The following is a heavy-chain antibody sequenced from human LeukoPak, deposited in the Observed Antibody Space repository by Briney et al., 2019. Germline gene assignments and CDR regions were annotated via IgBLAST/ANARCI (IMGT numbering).Heavy chain of an antibody. J-gene: IGHJ4*02. V-gene: IGHV4-38-2*01. CDR1: GYSISSSYY. Sequence: SETLSLTCAVSGYSISSSYYWGWIRQPPGKGLEWIGTIYYSGNTYYNPSLKSRVSISVDTSKNQFSLKLSSVTAADTAVYYCARQAVAGNGFDYWGQGTLVTVSS. CDR3: ARQAVAGNGFDY. CDR2: IYYSGNT. D-gene: IGHD6-19*01.